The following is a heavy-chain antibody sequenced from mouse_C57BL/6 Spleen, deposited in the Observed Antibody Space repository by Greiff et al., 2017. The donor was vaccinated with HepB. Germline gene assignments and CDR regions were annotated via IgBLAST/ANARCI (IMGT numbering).Heavy chain of an antibody. CDR1: GYSITSGHY. Sequence: EVQLVESGPGLVKPSQSLSLTCSVTGYSITSGHYWNWIRQFPGNKLEWMGYISYDGSNNYNPSLKNRISITRDTSKNQFFLKLNSVTTEDTATYYCAREGDGYYVEAMDYWGQGTSVTVSS. V-gene: IGHV3-6*01. CDR2: ISYDGSN. J-gene: IGHJ4*01. D-gene: IGHD2-3*01. CDR3: AREGDGYYVEAMDY.